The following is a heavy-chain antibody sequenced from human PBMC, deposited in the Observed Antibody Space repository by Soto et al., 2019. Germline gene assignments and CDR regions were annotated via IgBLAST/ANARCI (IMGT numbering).Heavy chain of an antibody. CDR1: GGSISSGDYY. Sequence: SETLSLTCTVSGGSISSGDYYWSWIRQPPGKGLEWIGYIYYSGSTYYNPSLKSRVTISVDTSKNQFSLKLSSVTAADTAVYYCARVSDKVFDYWGQGTLATVSS. J-gene: IGHJ4*02. D-gene: IGHD2-15*01. CDR3: ARVSDKVFDY. CDR2: IYYSGST. V-gene: IGHV4-30-4*01.